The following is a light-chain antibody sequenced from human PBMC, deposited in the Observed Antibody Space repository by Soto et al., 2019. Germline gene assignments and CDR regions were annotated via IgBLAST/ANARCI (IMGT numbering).Light chain of an antibody. J-gene: IGLJ2*01. CDR2: DVS. V-gene: IGLV2-14*03. CDR1: SSDIGGYNY. Sequence: QSALTQPASVSGSPGQSITISCTGTSSDIGGYNYVSWYQQHPGKAPKLMIYDVSDRPSGVSNRFSGSKSGNTASLTISGLHAEDEADYYCASYASSNTVLFGGRTKLTVL. CDR3: ASYASSNTVL.